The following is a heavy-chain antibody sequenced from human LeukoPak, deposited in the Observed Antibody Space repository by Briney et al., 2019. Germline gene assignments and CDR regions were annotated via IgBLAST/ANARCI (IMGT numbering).Heavy chain of an antibody. CDR3: ARDHNSYDGGYYYYMDV. J-gene: IGHJ6*03. Sequence: GGSLRLSCAASGFTFSSYSMNWVRQAPGKRLEWVSSISSSSSYIYYSDSVKGRFTISRDNAKNSLYLQMNSLRAEDTAVYYCARDHNSYDGGYYYYMDVWGKGTTVTVSS. CDR1: GFTFSSYS. V-gene: IGHV3-21*01. CDR2: ISSSSSYI. D-gene: IGHD2-8*01.